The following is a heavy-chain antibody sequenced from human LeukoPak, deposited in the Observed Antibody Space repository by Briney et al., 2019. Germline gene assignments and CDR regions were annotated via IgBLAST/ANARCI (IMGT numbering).Heavy chain of an antibody. D-gene: IGHD6-19*01. Sequence: GASVKVSCKVSGYTLTELSMHWVRQAPGKGLEWMGGFDPEDGETIYAQKFQGRVTMTEDTSIDTAYMELSSLRSEDTAVYYCATDLGIAVAGTRGYFQHWGQGTLVTVSS. CDR3: ATDLGIAVAGTRGYFQH. V-gene: IGHV1-24*01. CDR1: GYTLTELS. J-gene: IGHJ1*01. CDR2: FDPEDGET.